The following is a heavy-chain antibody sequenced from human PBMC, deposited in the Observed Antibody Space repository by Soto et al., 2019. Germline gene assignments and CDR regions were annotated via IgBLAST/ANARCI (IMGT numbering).Heavy chain of an antibody. V-gene: IGHV3-30*18. J-gene: IGHJ6*03. CDR3: ANLLTNDFWSGYHDYYYYMDV. Sequence: GGSLRLSCAASGFTFSSYGMHWVRQAPGKGLEWVAVISYDGSNKYYADSVKGRFTISRDNSKNTLYLQMNSLRAEDTAVYYCANLLTNDFWSGYHDYYYYMDVWGKGTTVTVSS. D-gene: IGHD3-3*01. CDR2: ISYDGSNK. CDR1: GFTFSSYG.